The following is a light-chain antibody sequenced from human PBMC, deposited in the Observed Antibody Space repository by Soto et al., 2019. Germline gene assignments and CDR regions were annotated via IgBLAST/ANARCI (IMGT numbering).Light chain of an antibody. CDR1: SSDVGGYNY. Sequence: QSVLTQPPSASGSPGQSVTISCTGTSSDVGGYNYVSWYQQHPGKAPKLMIYEVSKRPSGVPDRFSGSKSDTSASLAISGLQSADEADYYCAAWDDSLTAVLFGGGTKLTVL. V-gene: IGLV2-8*01. CDR3: AAWDDSLTAVL. J-gene: IGLJ3*02. CDR2: EVS.